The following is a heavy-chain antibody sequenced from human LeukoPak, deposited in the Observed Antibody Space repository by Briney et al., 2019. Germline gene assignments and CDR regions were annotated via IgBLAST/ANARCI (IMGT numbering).Heavy chain of an antibody. Sequence: ASVKVSCKASRYTFTGYYMHWVRQAPVHGVEWVGRINPNSGVTNYAQKFQGRVTMTRDTSNSTAYMELSRLRSDDTAVYFCARGDSSGYYPFEYWGQGTLVTVSS. CDR2: INPNSGVT. CDR3: ARGDSSGYYPFEY. CDR1: RYTFTGYY. D-gene: IGHD3-22*01. V-gene: IGHV1-2*06. J-gene: IGHJ4*02.